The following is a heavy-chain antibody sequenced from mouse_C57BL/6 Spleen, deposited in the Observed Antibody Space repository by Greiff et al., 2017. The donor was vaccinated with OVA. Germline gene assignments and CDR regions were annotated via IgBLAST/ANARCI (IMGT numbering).Heavy chain of an antibody. CDR2: INPNNGGT. CDR1: GYTFTDYY. V-gene: IGHV1-26*01. CDR3: ARSEYDYDAASWFAY. D-gene: IGHD2-4*01. J-gene: IGHJ3*01. Sequence: EVQLQQSGPELVKPGASVKISCKASGYTFTDYYMNWVKQSHGKSLEWIGDINPNNGGTSYNQKFKGKATLTVDKSSSTAYMELRSLTSEDSAVYYCARSEYDYDAASWFAYWGQGTLVTVSA.